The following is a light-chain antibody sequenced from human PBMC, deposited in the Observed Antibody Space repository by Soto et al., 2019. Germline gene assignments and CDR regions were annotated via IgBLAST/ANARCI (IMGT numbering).Light chain of an antibody. V-gene: IGKV1-5*01. J-gene: IGKJ1*01. CDR2: DAS. Sequence: DIQMTQSPSTLSASVGDRVTITCRASQSISSWLAWYQQKPGKAPKLLIYDASTLESGVPSRFSDSGSGTTFTLTISSLQSDDFATYYCLQYNGYYRTFGQGTKVDIK. CDR1: QSISSW. CDR3: LQYNGYYRT.